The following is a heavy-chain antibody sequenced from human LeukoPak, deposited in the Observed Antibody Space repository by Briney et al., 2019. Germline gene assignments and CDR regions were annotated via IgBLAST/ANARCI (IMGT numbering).Heavy chain of an antibody. V-gene: IGHV3-9*01. J-gene: IGHJ3*02. Sequence: SGGSLRLSCAASGFTFNNYAMHWVRQAPGKGLEWVSGISWNSGSIGYADSVKGRFTISRDNAKNSLYLQMNSLRAEDTALYYCAKLGGGSYRSDAFDIWGQGTMVTVSS. CDR3: AKLGGGSYRSDAFDI. CDR1: GFTFNNYA. D-gene: IGHD1-26*01. CDR2: ISWNSGSI.